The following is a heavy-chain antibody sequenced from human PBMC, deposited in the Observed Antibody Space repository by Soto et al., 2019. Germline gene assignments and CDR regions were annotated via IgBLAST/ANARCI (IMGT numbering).Heavy chain of an antibody. CDR3: ARLSIGGSWPNFDY. Sequence: EVQLVESGGGLVQPGGSLRLSCAASGFTFSSYWMHWVRQAPGKGLVWVSRINSDGSSTSYADSVKGRFTISRDNAKNTLYLHMNSLRAEDTAVYYCARLSIGGSWPNFDYWGQGTLVTVSS. CDR2: INSDGSST. CDR1: GFTFSSYW. J-gene: IGHJ4*02. V-gene: IGHV3-74*01. D-gene: IGHD2-15*01.